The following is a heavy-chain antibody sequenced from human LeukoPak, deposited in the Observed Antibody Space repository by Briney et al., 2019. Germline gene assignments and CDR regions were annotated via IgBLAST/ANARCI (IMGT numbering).Heavy chain of an antibody. CDR2: IYTSGST. CDR3: AKSYYGDTPRYYYMDV. J-gene: IGHJ6*03. D-gene: IGHD4-17*01. V-gene: IGHV4-61*02. CDR1: GGSISSGSYY. Sequence: PSETLSLTCTVSGGSISSGSYYWSWIRQPAGKGLEWIGRIYTSGSTNYNPSLKSRVTISVDTSKNQFSLKLSSVTAADTAVYYCAKSYYGDTPRYYYMDVWGKGTTVTVSS.